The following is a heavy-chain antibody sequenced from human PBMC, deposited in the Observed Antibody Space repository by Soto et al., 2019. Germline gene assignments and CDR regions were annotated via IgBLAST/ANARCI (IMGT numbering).Heavy chain of an antibody. CDR3: ATAGALVVPAAIRGKGNWFDP. J-gene: IGHJ5*02. CDR2: FDPEDGET. D-gene: IGHD2-2*02. CDR1: GYTLTELS. Sequence: RASVKVSCKVSGYTLTELSMHWVRQAPGKGLEWMGGFDPEDGETIYAQKFQGRVTMTEDTSTDTAYMELSSLRSEDTAVYYCATAGALVVPAAIRGKGNWFDPWGQGTLVTVSS. V-gene: IGHV1-24*01.